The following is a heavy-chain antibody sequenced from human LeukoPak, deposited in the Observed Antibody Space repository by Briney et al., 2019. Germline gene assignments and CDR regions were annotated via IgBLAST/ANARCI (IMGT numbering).Heavy chain of an antibody. CDR2: ISSSSSTI. CDR3: ARSSELWFGELWGAFDI. V-gene: IGHV3-48*01. CDR1: GFTFSSYS. J-gene: IGHJ3*02. Sequence: GGSLRLSCAASGFTFSSYSMNWVRQAPGKGLEWVSYISSSSSTIYYADSVKGRFTISRDNAKNSLYLQMNSLRAEDTAVYYCARSSELWFGELWGAFDIWGQGTMVTVSS. D-gene: IGHD3-10*01.